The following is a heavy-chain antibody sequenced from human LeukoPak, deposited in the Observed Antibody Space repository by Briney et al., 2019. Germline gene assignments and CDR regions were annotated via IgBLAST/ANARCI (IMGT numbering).Heavy chain of an antibody. D-gene: IGHD3-10*01. V-gene: IGHV4-34*01. Sequence: SXXXSXXCAXXGXXFSGXYXXWIRQPPGKGLEWXGEINHSGSTNYNPSLKSRVTISVDTSKNQFSLKLSSVTAADTAVYYCARGVSTYYYGSGSYYVDYWGQGTLVTFSS. J-gene: IGHJ4*02. CDR1: GXXFSGXY. CDR3: ARGVSTYYYGSGSYYVDY. CDR2: INHSGST.